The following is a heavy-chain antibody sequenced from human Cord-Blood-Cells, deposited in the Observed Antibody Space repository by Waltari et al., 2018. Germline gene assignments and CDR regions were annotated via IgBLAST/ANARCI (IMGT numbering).Heavy chain of an antibody. J-gene: IGHJ4*02. CDR1: GGALRGYY. CDR2: INPSGST. D-gene: IGHD3-3*01. Sequence: QVQLQQWGAGRLMPSETLSLTCAGYGGALRGYYWSCIRQPPGKGREWIGEINPSGSTNYNPSLKSRVTISVDTSKNQFSLKLSSVTAADTAVYYCARGPTIFGVVIMGFDYWGQGTLVTVSS. V-gene: IGHV4-34*01. CDR3: ARGPTIFGVVIMGFDY.